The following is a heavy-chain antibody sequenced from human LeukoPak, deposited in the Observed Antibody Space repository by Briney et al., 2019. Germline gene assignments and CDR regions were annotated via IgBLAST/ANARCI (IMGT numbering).Heavy chain of an antibody. V-gene: IGHV1-18*04. D-gene: IGHD3-3*01. CDR1: GYTFTSYY. Sequence: ASVKVSCKASGYTFTSYYMHWVRQAPGQGLEWMGWISAYNGNTNYAQKLRGRVTMTTDTSTSTAYMELRSLRSDDTAVYYCARDRDYDFWSGYSRYYYYGMDVWGQGTTVTVSS. J-gene: IGHJ6*02. CDR2: ISAYNGNT. CDR3: ARDRDYDFWSGYSRYYYYGMDV.